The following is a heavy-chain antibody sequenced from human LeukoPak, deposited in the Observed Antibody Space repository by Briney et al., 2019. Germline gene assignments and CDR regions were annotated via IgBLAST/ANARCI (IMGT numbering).Heavy chain of an antibody. D-gene: IGHD3-10*01. V-gene: IGHV3-7*01. CDR3: VKPYYFSSGSLT. CDR2: IEEDGHGE. Sequence: GGSLRLSCVASGFPFSKYWMTWVRQAPGKGLEWVATIEEDGHGEYYMDSVKGRFIISRDNAKNSLHLQMNSLRAADTAVYYCVKPYYFSSGSLTWGQGTLVTVSP. J-gene: IGHJ5*02. CDR1: GFPFSKYW.